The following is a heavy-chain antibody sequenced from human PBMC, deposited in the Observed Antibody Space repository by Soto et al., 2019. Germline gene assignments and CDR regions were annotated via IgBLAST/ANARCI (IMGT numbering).Heavy chain of an antibody. Sequence: AASVKVSCKASGGTFSSYAISWVRQAPGQGLEWMGGIIPIFGTANYAQKFQGRVTITADESTSTAYMELSSLRSEDTAVYYCEREGPGKTTDYWGQGTLVTVYS. CDR3: EREGPGKTTDY. V-gene: IGHV1-69*13. J-gene: IGHJ4*02. CDR2: IIPIFGTA. CDR1: GGTFSSYA. D-gene: IGHD1-1*01.